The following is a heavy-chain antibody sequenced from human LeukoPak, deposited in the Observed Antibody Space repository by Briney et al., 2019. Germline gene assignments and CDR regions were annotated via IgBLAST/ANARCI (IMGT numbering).Heavy chain of an antibody. V-gene: IGHV3-66*01. J-gene: IGHJ4*02. Sequence: PGGSLRLPCAASGFTVSSNYMSWVRQAPGKGLEWVSVIYSGGSTYYADSVKGRFTISRDNSKNTLYLQMNSLRAEDTAVYYCASAGGILRYFDWLYPFDYWGQGTLVTVSS. CDR3: ASAGGILRYFDWLYPFDY. CDR2: IYSGGST. D-gene: IGHD3-9*01. CDR1: GFTVSSNY.